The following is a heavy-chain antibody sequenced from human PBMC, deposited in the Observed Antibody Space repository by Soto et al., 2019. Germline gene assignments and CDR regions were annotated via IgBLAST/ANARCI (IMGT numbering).Heavy chain of an antibody. CDR1: GFTFSDYW. D-gene: IGHD2-21*01. CDR3: ARDPYDI. V-gene: IGHV3-7*01. Sequence: GGSLRLSCADSGFTFSDYWMSWVRQAPGKGLEWVDTIRPEGSEKFYVDSVKGRFTISRDDAKSSLFLQMNSLRAEDTAVYYCARDPYDIWGQGTTVTVSS. CDR2: IRPEGSEK. J-gene: IGHJ6*02.